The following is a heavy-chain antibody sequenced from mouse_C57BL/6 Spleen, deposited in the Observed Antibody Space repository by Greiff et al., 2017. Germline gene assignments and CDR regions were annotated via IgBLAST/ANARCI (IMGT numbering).Heavy chain of an antibody. D-gene: IGHD1-1*01. CDR2: IYPGDGDT. CDR3: ARRDYYGSSYTFDY. J-gene: IGHJ2*01. V-gene: IGHV1-80*01. CDR1: GYAFSSYW. Sequence: QVQLKESGAELVKPGASVKISCKASGYAFSSYWMNWVKQRPGKGLEWIGQIYPGDGDTNYNGKFKGKATLTADKSSSTAYMQLSSLTSEDSAVYFCARRDYYGSSYTFDYWGQGTTLTVSS.